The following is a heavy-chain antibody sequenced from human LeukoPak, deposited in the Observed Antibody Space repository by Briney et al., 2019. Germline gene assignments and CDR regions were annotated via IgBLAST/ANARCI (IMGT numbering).Heavy chain of an antibody. D-gene: IGHD3-22*01. CDR1: GFTFSSHW. V-gene: IGHV3-7*01. Sequence: GGSLRLSCAASGFTFSSHWMSWVRQVPGKGLEWVANIKEDGTEKYYVDSVKGRFTISRDNAKSSLFLQMNSLRAEDTALYYCVRLRRNSDRSGYYYYYNYWGQGILVTVSS. CDR3: VRLRRNSDRSGYYYYYNY. J-gene: IGHJ4*02. CDR2: IKEDGTEK.